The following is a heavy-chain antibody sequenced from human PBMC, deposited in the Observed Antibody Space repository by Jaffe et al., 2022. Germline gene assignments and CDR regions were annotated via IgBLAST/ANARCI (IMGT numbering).Heavy chain of an antibody. D-gene: IGHD6-19*01. J-gene: IGHJ4*02. Sequence: EVQLVESGGGLVQPGGSLRLSCAASGFTFSSYWMSWVRQAPGKGLEWVANIKQDGSEKYYVDSVKGRFTISRDNAKNSLYLQMNSLRAEDTAVYYCARDWRLWLDHTNFDYWGQGTLVTVSS. CDR1: GFTFSSYW. CDR3: ARDWRLWLDHTNFDY. V-gene: IGHV3-7*01. CDR2: IKQDGSEK.